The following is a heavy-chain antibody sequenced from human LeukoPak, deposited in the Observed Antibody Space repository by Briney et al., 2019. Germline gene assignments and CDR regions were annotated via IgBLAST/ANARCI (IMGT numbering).Heavy chain of an antibody. D-gene: IGHD6-13*01. V-gene: IGHV1-46*03. J-gene: IGHJ5*02. CDR3: ATNIAADVWFDP. Sequence: GASVKVSCKASGYTFTSCYMHWVRQAPGQGLEWMGIINPSGGSTSYAQKFQGRVTMTRDTSTSTVYMELSSLRSEDTAVYYCATNIAADVWFDPWGQGTLVTVSS. CDR2: INPSGGST. CDR1: GYTFTSCY.